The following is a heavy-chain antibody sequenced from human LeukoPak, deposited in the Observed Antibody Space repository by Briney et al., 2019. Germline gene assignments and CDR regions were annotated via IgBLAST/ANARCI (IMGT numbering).Heavy chain of an antibody. CDR1: GYSFTVYA. V-gene: IGHV1-3*01. J-gene: IGHJ4*02. D-gene: IGHD3-22*01. CDR3: ARVYYYDSTGYHQGVDY. CDR2: INAGNGRT. Sequence: ASVKVSRKASGYSFTVYAIHWVRQAPGQSLEWMGWINAGNGRTGYSPKFQGRVTITRDTSASTAYMELSSLRSEDTAVYFCARVYYYDSTGYHQGVDYWGQGTLVTVSS.